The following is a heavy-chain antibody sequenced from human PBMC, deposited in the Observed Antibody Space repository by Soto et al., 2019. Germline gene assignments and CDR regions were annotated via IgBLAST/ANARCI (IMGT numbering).Heavy chain of an antibody. CDR1: GCTSGGPA. CDR2: IRRKANSYAT. J-gene: IGHJ4*02. D-gene: IGHD3-10*01. Sequence: GPRRHSWAALGCTSGGPAMPWFRKASGKGLERVCRIRRKANSYATAYAGSVKGRFTICRDDSKNTAYLQMNSLKTEDTAVYYCTMGFLWFVAYWGQGPMGTVSS. V-gene: IGHV3-73*01. CDR3: TMGFLWFVAY.